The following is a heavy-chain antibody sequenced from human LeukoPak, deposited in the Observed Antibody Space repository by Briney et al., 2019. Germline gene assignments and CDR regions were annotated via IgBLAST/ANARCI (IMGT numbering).Heavy chain of an antibody. CDR1: GSSISSSSYY. D-gene: IGHD3-3*01. CDR3: ARHGGPYYDFWSGYFWFDP. CDR2: IYYSGST. Sequence: SETLSLTCTVSGSSISSSSYYWGWIRQPPGKGLEWIGSIYYSGSTYYNPSLKSRVTISVDTSKNQFSLKLSSVIAADTAVYYCARHGGPYYDFWSGYFWFDPWGQGTLVTVSS. V-gene: IGHV4-39*01. J-gene: IGHJ5*02.